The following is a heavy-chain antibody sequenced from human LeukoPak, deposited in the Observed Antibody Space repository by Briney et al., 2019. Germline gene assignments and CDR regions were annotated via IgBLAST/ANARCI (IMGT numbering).Heavy chain of an antibody. CDR1: GYSISTDCH. V-gene: IGHV4-38-2*02. CDR2: MHHSGST. D-gene: IGHD3-10*01. Sequence: SETLSFTCAVSGYSISTDCHWGWIRQPPGKGLEWIGSMHHSGSTYYNPSLKSRVTISVDTSKNQVSLKLNSVTAADTAVYYCARDRSYYTFDYWGQGTLVTVSA. CDR3: ARDRSYYTFDY. J-gene: IGHJ4*02.